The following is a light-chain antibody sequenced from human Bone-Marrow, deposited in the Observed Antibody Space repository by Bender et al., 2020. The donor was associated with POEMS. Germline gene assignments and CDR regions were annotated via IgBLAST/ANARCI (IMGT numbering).Light chain of an antibody. CDR3: QSYDRSLSGSYV. V-gene: IGLV3-21*02. CDR2: DDS. J-gene: IGLJ1*01. Sequence: SYVPTQPPSVSVAPGQTATIPCGGNDIGSKGVHWYQQKSGQAPVLVVYDDSDRPSGIPERFSGSNSGNTATLTISRVEAGDEADYYCQSYDRSLSGSYVFGTGTKVTVL. CDR1: DIGSKG.